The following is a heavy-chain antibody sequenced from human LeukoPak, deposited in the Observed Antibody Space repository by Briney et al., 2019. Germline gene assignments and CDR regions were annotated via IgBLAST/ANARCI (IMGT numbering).Heavy chain of an antibody. CDR1: GYTFTGYY. V-gene: IGHV1-2*02. CDR2: INPNSSGT. CDR3: ARDFSNCSSTSCYGFWFDP. J-gene: IGHJ5*02. Sequence: GASVKVSCKASGYTFTGYYMHWVRQAPGQGLEWMGWINPNSSGTNYAQKFQGGVTMTRDTSISTAYMELSRLRSDDTAVYYCARDFSNCSSTSCYGFWFDPWGQGTLVTVSS. D-gene: IGHD2-2*01.